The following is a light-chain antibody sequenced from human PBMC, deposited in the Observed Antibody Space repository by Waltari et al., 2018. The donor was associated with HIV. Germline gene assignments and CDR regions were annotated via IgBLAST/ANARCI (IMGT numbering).Light chain of an antibody. CDR1: SSDVGGYIY. J-gene: IGLJ3*02. CDR2: DVS. CDR3: SSYTSSSTPWV. Sequence: LTQPASVSGSPGQSITISCTGTSSDVGGYIYVSWYQQHPGKAPKLMIYDVSNRPSGVSNRFSGSKSGNTASLTISGLQAEDEADYYCSSYTSSSTPWVFGGGTKLTVL. V-gene: IGLV2-14*01.